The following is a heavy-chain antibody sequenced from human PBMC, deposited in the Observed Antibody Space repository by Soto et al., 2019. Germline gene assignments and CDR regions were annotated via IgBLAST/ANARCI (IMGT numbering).Heavy chain of an antibody. D-gene: IGHD6-19*01. CDR2: IIPIFGTA. CDR3: ARDRKSIAVDYYSSGMDV. J-gene: IGHJ6*02. CDR1: GGTFSSYA. V-gene: IGHV1-69*01. Sequence: QVQLVQSGAEVKKPGSSVKVSCKASGGTFSSYAISWVRQAPGQGLEWMGGIIPIFGTANYAQKFQGRVTITADESTSTAYMELSSLRSEDTAVYYCARDRKSIAVDYYSSGMDVWGQGTTVTVSS.